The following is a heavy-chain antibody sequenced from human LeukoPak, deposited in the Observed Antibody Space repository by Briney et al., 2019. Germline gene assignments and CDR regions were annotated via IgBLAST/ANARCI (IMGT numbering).Heavy chain of an antibody. J-gene: IGHJ3*02. Sequence: ASVKVSCRASGHTFTRYYVHWVRQAPGQGLEWMGIINPSAGSTTYGQNLQGRVTMTRDTSTSTVYMQLSSLRSEDTAVYYCASGEYAFDIWGQGTKVTVSS. V-gene: IGHV1-46*04. CDR2: INPSAGST. D-gene: IGHD3-10*01. CDR1: GHTFTRYY. CDR3: ASGEYAFDI.